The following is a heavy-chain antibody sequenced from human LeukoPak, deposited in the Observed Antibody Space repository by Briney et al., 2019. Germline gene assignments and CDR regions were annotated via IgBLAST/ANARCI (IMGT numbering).Heavy chain of an antibody. J-gene: IGHJ2*01. Sequence: SETLSLTCTVSGGPISSYYWSWIRQPPGKGLEWIGYIYYSGSTNYNPSLKSRVTISVDTSKNQFSLKLSSVTAADTAVYYCARDRGYSSGWYGWYFDLWGRGTLVTVSS. V-gene: IGHV4-59*01. CDR2: IYYSGST. CDR1: GGPISSYY. CDR3: ARDRGYSSGWYGWYFDL. D-gene: IGHD6-19*01.